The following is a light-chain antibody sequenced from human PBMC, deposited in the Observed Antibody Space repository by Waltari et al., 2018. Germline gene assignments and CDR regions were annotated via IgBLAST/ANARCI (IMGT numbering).Light chain of an antibody. CDR3: CSYASDITLV. Sequence: QSALSQPASVSGSPGQSITISCTGTSSDAGRYKLFSWYQQHPGKVPKLIIFELNKRPSGVSNRFSGSKSGNTASLTISGLQPEDEADYYCCSYASDITLVFGGGTKLTVL. CDR1: SSDAGRYKL. CDR2: ELN. V-gene: IGLV2-23*02. J-gene: IGLJ3*02.